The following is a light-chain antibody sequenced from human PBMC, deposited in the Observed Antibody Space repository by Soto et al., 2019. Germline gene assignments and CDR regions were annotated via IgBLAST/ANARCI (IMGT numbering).Light chain of an antibody. J-gene: IGLJ1*01. CDR3: GAVHGSGSNFVDV. Sequence: QLVLTQPPSASASLGASVTLTCTLSSGYSNYKVDWYQQRPGKGPRFVMRVGTGGIVGSKGDGIPDRFSVLGSGLNRYLTIKNIQEVDESDDHCGAVHGSGSNFVDVFGPGTKVTVL. V-gene: IGLV9-49*01. CDR2: VGTGGIVG. CDR1: SGYSNYK.